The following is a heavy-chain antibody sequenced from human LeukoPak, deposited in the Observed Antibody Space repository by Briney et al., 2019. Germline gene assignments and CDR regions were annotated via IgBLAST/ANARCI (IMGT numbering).Heavy chain of an antibody. V-gene: IGHV4-31*03. J-gene: IGHJ5*02. CDR3: ARGWGRGYYAGNYYTNWFNP. D-gene: IGHD3-3*01. Sequence: PSETLSLTCTVSGGSISTDAYYWSWIRQHPGKGLEWIGYIYYSGSAYYNPSLKSRVTMSVDTSKNQFSLKLSSVTAADTAVYYCARGWGRGYYAGNYYTNWFNPWGQGTLVTVSS. CDR2: IYYSGSA. CDR1: GGSISTDAYY.